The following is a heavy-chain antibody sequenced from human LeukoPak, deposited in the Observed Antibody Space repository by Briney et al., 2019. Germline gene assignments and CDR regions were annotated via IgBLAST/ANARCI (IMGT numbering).Heavy chain of an antibody. CDR1: GGSVSSGSYY. CDR2: INHSGST. V-gene: IGHV4-39*07. Sequence: SETLSLTCTVSGGSVSSGSYYWSWIRQPPGKGLEWIGEINHSGSTNYNPSLKSRVTISVDTSKNQFSLKLSSVTAADTAVYYCARGGLRYFDWLLSNWFDPWGQGTLVTVSS. CDR3: ARGGLRYFDWLLSNWFDP. J-gene: IGHJ5*02. D-gene: IGHD3-9*01.